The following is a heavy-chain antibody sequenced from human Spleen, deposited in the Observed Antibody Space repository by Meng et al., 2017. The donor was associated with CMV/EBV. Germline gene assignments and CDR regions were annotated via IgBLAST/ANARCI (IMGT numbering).Heavy chain of an antibody. Sequence: LSLSCAASGFTFSSYWMSWVRQAPGKGLEWVANIKQDGSEKYYVDSVKGRFTISRDNAKNSLYLQMNSLRAEDTAVYYCARGTIVVVSATDFGFDYWGQGTLVTVSS. CDR2: IKQDGSEK. J-gene: IGHJ4*02. CDR1: GFTFSSYW. V-gene: IGHV3-7*01. CDR3: ARGTIVVVSATDFGFDY. D-gene: IGHD2-2*01.